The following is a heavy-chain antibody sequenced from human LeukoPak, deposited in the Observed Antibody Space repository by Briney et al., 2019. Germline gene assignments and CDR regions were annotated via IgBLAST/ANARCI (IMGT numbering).Heavy chain of an antibody. CDR1: GFTFSSYS. D-gene: IGHD5-12*01. Sequence: PGGSLRLFCAASGFTFSSYSMNWVRQAPGKGLEWVSAISGSGGSTYYADSVKGRFTISRDNSKNTLYPQMNSLRAEDTAVYYCAKWLRSAGGYWGQGTLVTVSS. CDR3: AKWLRSAGGY. CDR2: ISGSGGST. J-gene: IGHJ4*02. V-gene: IGHV3-23*01.